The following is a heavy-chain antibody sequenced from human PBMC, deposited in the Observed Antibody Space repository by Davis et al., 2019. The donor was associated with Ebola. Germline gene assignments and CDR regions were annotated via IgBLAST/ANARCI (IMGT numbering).Heavy chain of an antibody. CDR3: ARVHAGQLLMY. D-gene: IGHD3-10*01. J-gene: IGHJ4*02. Sequence: GESLKISCEASGFTFSSYWMSWVRQAPGKGLEWLANIKEDGSKKYYVDSVKGRFTISRDNAKNSLYLQMNSLRAEDTAVYYCARVHAGQLLMYWGQGTLVTVSS. CDR2: IKEDGSKK. V-gene: IGHV3-7*03. CDR1: GFTFSSYW.